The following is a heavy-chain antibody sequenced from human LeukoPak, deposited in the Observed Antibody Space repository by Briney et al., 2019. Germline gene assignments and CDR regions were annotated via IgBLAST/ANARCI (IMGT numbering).Heavy chain of an antibody. J-gene: IGHJ2*01. CDR3: AKDLVDQGRYFDL. V-gene: IGHV3-30*02. CDR1: GFTFRHYG. Sequence: GGSLRLSCAASGFTFRHYGMHWVRQAPGRGLEWVAFIRYDGSNKYYADSVKGRFIISRDNSKNTLYLQMNSLRAEDTAVYYCAKDLVDQGRYFDLWGRGTLVTVSS. D-gene: IGHD3-9*01. CDR2: IRYDGSNK.